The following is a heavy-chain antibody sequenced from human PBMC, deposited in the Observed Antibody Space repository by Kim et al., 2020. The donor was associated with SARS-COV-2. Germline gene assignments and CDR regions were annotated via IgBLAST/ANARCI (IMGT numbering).Heavy chain of an antibody. D-gene: IGHD6-19*01. CDR3: AKDQMPLYSSLPGYFDY. V-gene: IGHV3-9*01. J-gene: IGHJ4*01. Sequence: GGSLRLSCAASGFTFDDYAMHWVRQAPGKGLEWVSGISWNSGSIGYADSVKGRFTISRDNAKNSLYLQMNSLRAEDTALYYCAKDQMPLYSSLPGYFDY. CDR1: GFTFDDYA. CDR2: ISWNSGSI.